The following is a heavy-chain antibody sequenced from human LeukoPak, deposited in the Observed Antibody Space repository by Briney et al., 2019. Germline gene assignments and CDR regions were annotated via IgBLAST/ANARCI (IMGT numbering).Heavy chain of an antibody. J-gene: IGHJ4*02. CDR3: AKDGDWARFEN. V-gene: IGHV3-23*01. D-gene: IGHD2-21*02. CDR1: GFTFTSDG. CDR2: IIGSGTTT. Sequence: GGSLRLSCAASGFTFTSDGMSWGRHAPGGGLEGGSAIIGSGTTTYYADSVKGRFTISRDNSKNTLYLQMYSPRAEETAAYYCAKDGDWARFENWGQGTLVTVSS.